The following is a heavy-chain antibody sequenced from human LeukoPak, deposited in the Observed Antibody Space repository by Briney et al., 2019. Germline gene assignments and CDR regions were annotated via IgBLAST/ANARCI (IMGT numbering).Heavy chain of an antibody. CDR2: IKQDASEK. V-gene: IGHV3-7*03. CDR3: ARGLVTMLRGVMGY. Sequence: PGGSLRLSCAASGFTFSSYWMTWVRQAPEKGLEWVANIKQDASEKYYVDSVKGRFTISRDNAKNSLYLQVNSLRAEDTAVYYCARGLVTMLRGVMGYWGQGTLVTVSS. D-gene: IGHD3-10*01. J-gene: IGHJ4*02. CDR1: GFTFSSYW.